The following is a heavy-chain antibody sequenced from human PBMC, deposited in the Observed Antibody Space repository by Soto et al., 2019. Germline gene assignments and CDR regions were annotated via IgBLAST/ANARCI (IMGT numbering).Heavy chain of an antibody. J-gene: IGHJ4*02. CDR2: IYYSGST. CDR3: ARDKITGLFDY. CDR1: GGSISGYY. Sequence: SETLSLTCTVSGGSISGYYWSWIRQPPGKGLEWIGYIYYSGSTNYNPSLKSRVTISIDTSKNQFSLKLTSVTAADTAVYYCARDKITGLFDYWGQGTLVTVSS. D-gene: IGHD2-8*02. V-gene: IGHV4-59*12.